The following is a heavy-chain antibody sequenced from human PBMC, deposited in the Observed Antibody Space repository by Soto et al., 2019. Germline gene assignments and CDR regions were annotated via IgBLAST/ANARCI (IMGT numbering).Heavy chain of an antibody. CDR1: GGTFSTYG. CDR2: IIPLFGTT. V-gene: IGHV1-69*06. Sequence: QAQLVQSGAEVKKPGSSVKVSCKASGGTFSTYGISWVRLAPGHGLEWMGAIIPLFGTTKYAQKFQGRVTFTADKSTGTAYMELSSLRSEDTAIFYCARDHQTYEQYYGMDVWGQGTTVTVSS. J-gene: IGHJ6*02. CDR3: ARDHQTYEQYYGMDV. D-gene: IGHD3-3*01.